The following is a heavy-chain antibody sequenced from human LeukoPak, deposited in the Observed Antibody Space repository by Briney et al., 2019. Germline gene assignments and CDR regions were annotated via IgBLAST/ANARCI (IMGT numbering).Heavy chain of an antibody. CDR2: IIPIFGTA. J-gene: IGHJ4*02. V-gene: IGHV1-69*13. CDR3: ARGAAAANSHFDY. CDR1: GGTFSSYA. D-gene: IGHD6-13*01. Sequence: SVKVSCKASGGTFSSYAISWVRQAPGQGLEWMGGIIPIFGTANYAQKFQGRVTITADESTSTVYMDLSSLRSEDTAVYYCARGAAAANSHFDYWGQGTLVTVSS.